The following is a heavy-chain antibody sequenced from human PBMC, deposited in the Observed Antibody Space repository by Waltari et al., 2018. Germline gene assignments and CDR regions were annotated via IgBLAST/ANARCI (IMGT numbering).Heavy chain of an antibody. CDR1: GGPYSRFG. D-gene: IGHD1-1*01. V-gene: IGHV1-69*01. CDR2: IVPVFDKT. J-gene: IGHJ6*02. CDR3: VRDTSTMTQQPNGMDV. Sequence: QVHLVQSGAEVKKPGSSVKVSCKASGGPYSRFGLSWGRRAPGQGLEWMGGIVPVFDKTNCAQKIGGRVTVTADESTRTVYMELSSLRSEDTAVYYCVRDTSTMTQQPNGMDVWGQGTTVTVAS.